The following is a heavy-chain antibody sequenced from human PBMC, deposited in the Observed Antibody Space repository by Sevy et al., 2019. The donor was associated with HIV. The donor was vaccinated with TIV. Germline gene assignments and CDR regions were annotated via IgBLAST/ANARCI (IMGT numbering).Heavy chain of an antibody. Sequence: SETLSLTCAVSGGSFSGYFWNWIRQSPGKGLEWIGEINHTGSLKYNPSLKSRVTISVEASKSQLSLHLRSVTAAETAVYYCARGGQAYVVVVPSTVPFDYWGRGTLVTVSS. D-gene: IGHD2-2*01. V-gene: IGHV4-34*01. CDR2: INHTGSL. CDR1: GGSFSGYF. CDR3: ARGGQAYVVVVPSTVPFDY. J-gene: IGHJ4*02.